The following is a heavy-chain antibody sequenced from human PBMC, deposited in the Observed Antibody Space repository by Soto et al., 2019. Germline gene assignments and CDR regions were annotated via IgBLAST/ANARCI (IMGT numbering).Heavy chain of an antibody. D-gene: IGHD3-10*01. CDR2: IYNTGRT. J-gene: IGHJ6*02. Sequence: QVQLQESGPGLVKPSQTLSLSCTVSGGSISSGGYYWSWIRQHPGKGREWMGYIYNTGRTDYNRAIVDPVTISLGTSKSRFSLQLTSVTAADTAGYYCARLPAFTLFRGAFGMDVWGQGTTVTVSS. CDR1: GGSISSGGYY. V-gene: IGHV4-31*01. CDR3: ARLPAFTLFRGAFGMDV.